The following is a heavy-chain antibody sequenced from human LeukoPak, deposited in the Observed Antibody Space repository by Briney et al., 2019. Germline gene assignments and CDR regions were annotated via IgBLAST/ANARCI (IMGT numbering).Heavy chain of an antibody. CDR1: GGTFSSYA. V-gene: IGHV1-69*05. CDR2: IIPIFGTA. CDR3: ARDSSGWYYFDY. Sequence: SVKVSCKASGGTFSSYAISWVRQAPGQGLEWMGGIIPIFGTANYAQKLQGRVTITTDESTSTAYLELSSLRSEDTAVYYCARDSSGWYYFDYWGQGTLVTVSS. D-gene: IGHD6-19*01. J-gene: IGHJ4*02.